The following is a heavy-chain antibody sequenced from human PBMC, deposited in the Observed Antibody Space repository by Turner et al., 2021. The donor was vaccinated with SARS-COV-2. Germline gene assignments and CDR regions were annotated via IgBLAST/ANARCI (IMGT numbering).Heavy chain of an antibody. CDR1: GFSLNILS. J-gene: IGHJ4*02. CDR2: FNSVDGET. D-gene: IGHD4-17*01. V-gene: IGHV1-24*01. CDR3: ATDHDYSDYYYFEN. Sequence: QVQLVQSGAEVKKPGSSVKVSCQGSGFSLNILSMHWVRQAPGKGLEWMGGFNSVDGETIYAQKFQGRVTMTEDTSTDTAYMELSSLRPEDTAVYYCATDHDYSDYYYFENWGQGTLVTVSS.